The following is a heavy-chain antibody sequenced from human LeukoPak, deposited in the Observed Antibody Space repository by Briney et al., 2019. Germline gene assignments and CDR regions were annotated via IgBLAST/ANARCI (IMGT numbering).Heavy chain of an antibody. Sequence: GGSLRLSCAASGFTFSDYYMSWIRQAPGKGREGVSYISSSGDTIYYADSVKGRFTISRDNAKNSLYLQMNSLRAEDTAVYYCARGSTTVTTYNWFDPWGQGTLVTVSS. CDR1: GFTFSDYY. D-gene: IGHD4-17*01. V-gene: IGHV3-11*04. J-gene: IGHJ5*02. CDR3: ARGSTTVTTYNWFDP. CDR2: ISSSGDTI.